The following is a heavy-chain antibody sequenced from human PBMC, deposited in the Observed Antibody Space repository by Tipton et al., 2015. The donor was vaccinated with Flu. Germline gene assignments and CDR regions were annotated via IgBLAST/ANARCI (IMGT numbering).Heavy chain of an antibody. D-gene: IGHD1-26*01. CDR3: ARALRGPVGATLGY. V-gene: IGHV4-39*07. Sequence: TLSLTCTVSGDSISTTIYYWGWVRQPPGKGLEWIGSIYYSGSSYYNPSLKSRVTISLDTSKNQFSLNLSSVTAADTAVYYCARALRGPVGATLGYWGQGTLVTVSS. CDR1: GDSISTTIYY. CDR2: IYYSGSS. J-gene: IGHJ4*02.